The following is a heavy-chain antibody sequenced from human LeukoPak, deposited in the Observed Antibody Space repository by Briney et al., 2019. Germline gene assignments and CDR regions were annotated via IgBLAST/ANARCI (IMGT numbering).Heavy chain of an antibody. Sequence: PGGSLRLSCAASGFTFSSYWMRWVRQAPGRGLEWVANIKQDGSEKYYVDSVKGRFTISRDNAKNSLYLQMNSLRAEDTAVYYCARRFMLWFGELRYYYYMDVWGKGTTVTVSS. V-gene: IGHV3-7*01. CDR3: ARRFMLWFGELRYYYYMDV. CDR1: GFTFSSYW. J-gene: IGHJ6*03. CDR2: IKQDGSEK. D-gene: IGHD3-10*01.